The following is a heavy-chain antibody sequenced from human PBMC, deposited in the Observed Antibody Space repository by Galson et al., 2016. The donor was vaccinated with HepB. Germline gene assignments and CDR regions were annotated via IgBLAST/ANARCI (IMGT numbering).Heavy chain of an antibody. CDR3: AREDFYGDFDY. J-gene: IGHJ4*02. CDR2: VSSDLTNK. V-gene: IGHV3-30*03. Sequence: SLRLSCAASGFTFSRHGMHWVRQAPGKGLEWVAAVSSDLTNKYYADSVKGRFTISRDTSRNTLYLHMKSLRAEDTAVYFCAREDFYGDFDYWGQGTLVTVSS. CDR1: GFTFSRHG. D-gene: IGHD2/OR15-2a*01.